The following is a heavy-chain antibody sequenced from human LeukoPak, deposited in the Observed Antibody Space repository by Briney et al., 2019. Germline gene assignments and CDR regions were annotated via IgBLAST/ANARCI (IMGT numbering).Heavy chain of an antibody. CDR1: GGTFSSYA. J-gene: IGHJ5*02. D-gene: IGHD2-2*01. CDR3: ARDSCSSTSCLNWFDP. CDR2: IIPIFGTA. Sequence: GASVKVSCKASGGTFSSYAISWVRQAPGQGLEWMGGIIPIFGTANYAQKLQGRVTMTTDTSTSTAYMELRSLRSDDTAVYYCARDSCSSTSCLNWFDPWGQGTLVTVSS. V-gene: IGHV1-69*05.